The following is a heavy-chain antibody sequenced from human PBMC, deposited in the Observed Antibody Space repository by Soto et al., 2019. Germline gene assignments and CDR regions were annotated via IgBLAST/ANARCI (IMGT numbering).Heavy chain of an antibody. Sequence: ASVKVSCKASGYTFTSYGISWVRQAPGQGLEWMGWISAYNGNANYAQKLQGRVTMTTDTSTSTAYMELRSLRSEDTAVYYCARGRPRPRFGELFTRRGYYYYMDVWGKGTTVTVSS. CDR2: ISAYNGNA. J-gene: IGHJ6*03. V-gene: IGHV1-18*01. CDR1: GYTFTSYG. CDR3: ARGRPRPRFGELFTRRGYYYYMDV. D-gene: IGHD3-10*01.